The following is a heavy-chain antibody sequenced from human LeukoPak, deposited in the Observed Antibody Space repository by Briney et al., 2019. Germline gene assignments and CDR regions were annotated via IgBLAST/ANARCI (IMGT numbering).Heavy chain of an antibody. J-gene: IGHJ3*02. CDR3: ARGNYYGSGKDALDI. Sequence: SVKVSCKASGGTFSSYAISWVRQAPGQGLEWMGGIIPIFGTANYAQKFQGRVTITADESTSTAYMELSSLRSEDTAVYYCARGNYYGSGKDALDIWGQGTMVTVSS. D-gene: IGHD3-10*01. CDR2: IIPIFGTA. V-gene: IGHV1-69*13. CDR1: GGTFSSYA.